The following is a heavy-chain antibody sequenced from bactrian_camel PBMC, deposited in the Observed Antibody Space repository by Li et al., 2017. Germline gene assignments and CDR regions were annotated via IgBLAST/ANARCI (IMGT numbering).Heavy chain of an antibody. J-gene: IGHJ6*01. V-gene: IGHV3S53*01. CDR3: AATESPLLVTSYSDTDFPAEDEFSY. CDR2: LDSDGTT. D-gene: IGHD4*01. Sequence: HVQLVESGGGSVQAGGSLTLSCATQTLVDSNTDMGWFRRAPGKERVGVAFLDSDGTTIYAAAAKGRFTVSRDNTKNTLYLQMSTLKPEDTAMYYCAATESPLLVTSYSDTDFPAEDEFSYWGQGTQVTVS. CDR1: TLVDSNTD.